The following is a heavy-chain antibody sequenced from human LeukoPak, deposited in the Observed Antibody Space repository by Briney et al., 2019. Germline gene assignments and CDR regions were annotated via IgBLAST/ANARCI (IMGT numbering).Heavy chain of an antibody. CDR1: GFTFSSYG. CDR2: IWYDGSKK. CDR3: ARYNTGSVDY. V-gene: IGHV3-33*01. Sequence: GGSLILSCAASGFTFSSYGMHWFCQAPGKGLEWVAVIWYDGSKKYYADSVKGRFTISRDNSKNTLYLQMDSLRAEGTAVYYCARYNTGSVDYWGQGTLVTVSS. J-gene: IGHJ4*02. D-gene: IGHD2-8*02.